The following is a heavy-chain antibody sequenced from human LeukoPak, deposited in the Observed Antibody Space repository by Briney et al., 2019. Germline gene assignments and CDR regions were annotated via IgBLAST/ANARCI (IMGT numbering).Heavy chain of an antibody. CDR3: AKDWGPSMVRTQVYYYGMDV. Sequence: GGSLRLSCAASGFTFSSYAMSWVRQAPGKGLEWVSAISGSGGSTYYADSVKGRFTISRDNSKNTLYLQMNSLRAEDTAVYYCAKDWGPSMVRTQVYYYGMDVWGQGTTVTVSS. V-gene: IGHV3-23*01. CDR2: ISGSGGST. J-gene: IGHJ6*02. CDR1: GFTFSSYA. D-gene: IGHD3-10*01.